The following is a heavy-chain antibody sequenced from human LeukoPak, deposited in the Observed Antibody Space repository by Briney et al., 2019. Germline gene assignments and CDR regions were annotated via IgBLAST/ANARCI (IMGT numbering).Heavy chain of an antibody. D-gene: IGHD4-23*01. CDR1: GFTFSSYW. V-gene: IGHV3-74*01. J-gene: IGHJ4*02. CDR2: INSDGSST. CDR3: AREKNYGGNPFDY. Sequence: GGSLRLSCAASGFTFSSYWMHWVRQAPGKGLVWVSRINSDGSSTSYADSVKGRFTISRDNAKNTLYLQMNSLRAEDTAAYYCAREKNYGGNPFDYWGQGTLVTVSS.